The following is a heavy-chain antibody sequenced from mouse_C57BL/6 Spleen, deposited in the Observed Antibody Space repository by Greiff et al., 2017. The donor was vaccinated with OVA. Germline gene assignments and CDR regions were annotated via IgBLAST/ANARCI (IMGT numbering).Heavy chain of an antibody. CDR2: ISDGGSYT. CDR1: GFTFSSYA. CDR3: ARDVYAMDY. V-gene: IGHV5-4*01. J-gene: IGHJ4*01. Sequence: DVKLVESGGGLVKPGGSLKLSCAASGFTFSSYAMSWVRQTPEKRLEWVATISDGGSYTYYPDNVKGRFTISRDNAKNNLYLQMSHLKSEDTAMYYCARDVYAMDYWGQGTSVTVSS.